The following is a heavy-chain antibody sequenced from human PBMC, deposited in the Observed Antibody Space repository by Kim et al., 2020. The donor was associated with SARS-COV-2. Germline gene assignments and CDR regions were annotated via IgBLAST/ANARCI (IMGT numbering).Heavy chain of an antibody. V-gene: IGHV3-30*18. CDR1: GFTFSSYG. CDR3: AKDRSSSGWSPFDY. D-gene: IGHD6-19*01. Sequence: GGSLRLSCAASGFTFSSYGMHWVRQAPGKGLEWVAVISYDGSNKYYADSVKGRFTISRDHSKNTLYLQMNSLRAEDTAVYYCAKDRSSSGWSPFDYWGQGTLVTVSS. J-gene: IGHJ4*02. CDR2: ISYDGSNK.